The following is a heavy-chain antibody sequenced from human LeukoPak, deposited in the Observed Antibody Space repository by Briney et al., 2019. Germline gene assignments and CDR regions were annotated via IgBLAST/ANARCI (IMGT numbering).Heavy chain of an antibody. CDR1: GFTFVSYA. CDR2: ISGSGTST. V-gene: IGHV3-23*01. J-gene: IGHJ4*02. CDR3: ATSLLWFGELYVDPPSGTLNY. D-gene: IGHD3-10*01. Sequence: PGGSLRLSCAASGFTFVSYAMSWVRQAPGKGLDWVSAISGSGTSTFYADSVKGRFTISRDNSKNTLYLQMNSLRAEDTAVYYCATSLLWFGELYVDPPSGTLNYWGQGTLVTVSS.